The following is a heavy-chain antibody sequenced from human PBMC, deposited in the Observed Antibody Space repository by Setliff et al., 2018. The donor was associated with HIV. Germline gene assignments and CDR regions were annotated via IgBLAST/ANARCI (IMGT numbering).Heavy chain of an antibody. Sequence: PSETLSLTCTVSGGSIGIRSYFWGWIRQHPGKGLEWIGSVYSSGSTYYNPSLKSRVTVSVDTSKDQFSLRLSSVTVADTAVYYCASGQWLEHAFDIWGQGTVVTVSS. CDR3: ASGQWLEHAFDI. CDR2: VYSSGST. J-gene: IGHJ3*02. V-gene: IGHV4-39*01. CDR1: GGSIGIRSYF. D-gene: IGHD6-19*01.